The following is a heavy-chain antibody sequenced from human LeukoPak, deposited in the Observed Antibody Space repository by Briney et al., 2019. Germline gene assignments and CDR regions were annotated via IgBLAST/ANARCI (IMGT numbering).Heavy chain of an antibody. CDR1: GGSISTYY. Sequence: SETLSLTCTASGGSISTYYWSWIRQPPGKGLEWIAYIDYSASTNYNPSLKSRVTISVDKSKNQFSLKLSSVTAADTAVYYCARIYGDHDWFDPWGQGTLVTVSS. J-gene: IGHJ5*02. CDR2: IDYSAST. V-gene: IGHV4-59*12. CDR3: ARIYGDHDWFDP. D-gene: IGHD4-17*01.